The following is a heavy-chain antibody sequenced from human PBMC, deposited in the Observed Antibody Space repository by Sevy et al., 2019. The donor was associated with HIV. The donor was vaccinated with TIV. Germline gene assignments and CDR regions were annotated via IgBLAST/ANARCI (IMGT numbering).Heavy chain of an antibody. CDR2: LSWNSRNI. CDR3: AKDINRGCDGVNCYSYYYYFYGLDV. Sequence: GGSLRLSCAASGFPFNDHAMHWVRQVPAKGLVWVSGLSWNSRNIGFADSVKDRFTISRDNARHVVYLEMNSLRPEDTAYYYCAKDINRGCDGVNCYSYYYYFYGLDVWGQGTTVTVSS. D-gene: IGHD2-21*01. CDR1: GFPFNDHA. V-gene: IGHV3-9*01. J-gene: IGHJ6*02.